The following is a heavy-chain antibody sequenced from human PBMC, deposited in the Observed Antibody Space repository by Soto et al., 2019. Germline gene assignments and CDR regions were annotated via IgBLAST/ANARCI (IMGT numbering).Heavy chain of an antibody. CDR1: GFTFSNAW. CDR2: VKSKTYGGTT. CDR3: TTLYCGDDCPTLDAY. D-gene: IGHD2-21*02. Sequence: EVQLVESGGGLVKPGGSLRLSCAASGFTFSNAWMNWVRQAPGKGLEWVGRVKSKTYGGTTDYSAPAKGRFTISRDDSKNTLYLQMNSLKSEDTAVYYCTTLYCGDDCPTLDAYWGQGTLVTVSS. V-gene: IGHV3-15*07. J-gene: IGHJ4*02.